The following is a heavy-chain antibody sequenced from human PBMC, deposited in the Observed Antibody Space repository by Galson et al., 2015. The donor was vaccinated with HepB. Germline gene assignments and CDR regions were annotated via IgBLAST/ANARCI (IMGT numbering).Heavy chain of an antibody. Sequence: CAISGDSVSSHSAAWNWIRQSPSRGLEWLGRTYYRSKWYNDYAVSVKSRITINPDTSKNQFSLQLNSVTPDDTAAYYCAREWFGEFSWLGSWGQGTLVTVSS. CDR3: AREWFGEFSWLGS. CDR1: GDSVSSHSAA. CDR2: TYYRSKWYN. J-gene: IGHJ4*02. V-gene: IGHV6-1*01. D-gene: IGHD3-10*01.